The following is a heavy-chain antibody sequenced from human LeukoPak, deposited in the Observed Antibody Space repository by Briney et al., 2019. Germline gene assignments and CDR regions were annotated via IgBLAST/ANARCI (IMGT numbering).Heavy chain of an antibody. CDR3: ARRRGTSVAGYNWFDP. Sequence: SETLSLTCAVYGGSFSGYYWSWIRQPPGKGLEWIGEINHSGSTNYNPSLTSRVTISVDTSKNQFSLKLSSVTAADTAVYYCARRRGTSVAGYNWFDPWGQGTLVTVSS. V-gene: IGHV4-34*01. CDR2: INHSGST. D-gene: IGHD6-19*01. CDR1: GGSFSGYY. J-gene: IGHJ5*02.